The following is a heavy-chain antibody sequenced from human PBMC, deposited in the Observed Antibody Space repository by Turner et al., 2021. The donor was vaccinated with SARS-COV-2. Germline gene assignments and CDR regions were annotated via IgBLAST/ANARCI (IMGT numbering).Heavy chain of an antibody. D-gene: IGHD3-22*01. Sequence: EVQLVESGGGLIQPGGSLRLSCAASGFTVSSNYMSWVRQAPGKGLELVSAISGSGGSTYYADSVKGRFTISRDNSKNTLYLQMNSLRAEDTAVYYCAKADRVMIVVVITLFDYWGQGTLVTVSS. J-gene: IGHJ4*02. CDR1: GFTVSSNY. CDR3: AKADRVMIVVVITLFDY. V-gene: IGHV3-23*04. CDR2: ISGSGGST.